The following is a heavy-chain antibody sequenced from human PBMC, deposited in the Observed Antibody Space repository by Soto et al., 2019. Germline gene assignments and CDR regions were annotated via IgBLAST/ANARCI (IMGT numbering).Heavy chain of an antibody. Sequence: GGSLRLSCAASGFTFSSYSMNWVRQAPGKGLEWVSSISSSSSYIYYADSVKGRFTISRDNAKNSLYLQMNSLRAEDTAVYYCARERVVVVTAITYASAFDIWGQGTVVTVSS. CDR2: ISSSSSYI. D-gene: IGHD2-21*02. J-gene: IGHJ3*02. V-gene: IGHV3-21*01. CDR3: ARERVVVVTAITYASAFDI. CDR1: GFTFSSYS.